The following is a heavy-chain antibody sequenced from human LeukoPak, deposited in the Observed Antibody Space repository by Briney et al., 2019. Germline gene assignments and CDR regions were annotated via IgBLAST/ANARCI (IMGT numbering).Heavy chain of an antibody. J-gene: IGHJ4*02. V-gene: IGHV5-51*01. CDR2: IYPGDSDT. CDR3: ARPIETNYYSGMGY. CDR1: GYSFSTYW. D-gene: IGHD3-22*01. Sequence: GESLKISCKASGYSFSTYWIAWVRPMPGKGLEWMGIIYPGDSDTRYSPSFRGQVTISADKSISTAYLQWSSLKASDTAMYYCARPIETNYYSGMGYWGQGTLVTVSS.